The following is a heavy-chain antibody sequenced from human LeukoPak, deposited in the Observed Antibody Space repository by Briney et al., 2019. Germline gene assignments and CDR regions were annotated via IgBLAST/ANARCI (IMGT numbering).Heavy chain of an antibody. CDR3: VMDMDV. CDR2: IKEDGSAK. J-gene: IGHJ6*02. Sequence: GGSLRLSCAASGFIFSTYWMNWVRQAPGKGLEWVANIKEDGSAKYYVDSVKGRFTISRDNAKNSLYLQMNSLRAEDTAVYYCVMDMDVWGQGTTVTVSS. V-gene: IGHV3-7*05. CDR1: GFIFSTYW.